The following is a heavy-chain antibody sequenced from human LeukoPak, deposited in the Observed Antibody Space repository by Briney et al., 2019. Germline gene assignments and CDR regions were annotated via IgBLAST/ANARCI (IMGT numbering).Heavy chain of an antibody. J-gene: IGHJ4*02. CDR3: ATLSKLRYCSGWSRDAEDY. D-gene: IGHD2-15*01. Sequence: ASLKVSCKVPLYTLSQLSMHSVRQAPRNEVEWMGGFDTEDGETISTQKFHGRVTMTEDTSTATAYTERSRLRSEDMAVYYCATLSKLRYCSGWSRDAEDYWGQGTLVTVSS. CDR2: FDTEDGET. CDR1: LYTLSQLS. V-gene: IGHV1-24*01.